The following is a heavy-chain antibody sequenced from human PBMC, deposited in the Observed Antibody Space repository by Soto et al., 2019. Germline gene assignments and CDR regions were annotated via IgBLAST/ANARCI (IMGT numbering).Heavy chain of an antibody. Sequence: PGGSLRPSCAASGFPFSTYDMSWVRQAPGKGLEWVSVIRKNDGNTHYADSVKGRFTISRDNSKNTLYLQMNGLRPEDTAVYYCARDRRTDGYNYDTFDYWGQGTLVTVSS. CDR1: GFPFSTYD. D-gene: IGHD1-1*01. V-gene: IGHV3-23*01. CDR2: IRKNDGNT. CDR3: ARDRRTDGYNYDTFDY. J-gene: IGHJ4*02.